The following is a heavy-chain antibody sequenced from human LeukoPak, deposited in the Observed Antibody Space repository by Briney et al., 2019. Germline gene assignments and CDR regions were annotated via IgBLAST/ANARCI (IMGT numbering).Heavy chain of an antibody. CDR1: GYTFSDYY. J-gene: IGHJ1*01. V-gene: IGHV1-2*02. CDR3: AREDLYTYPLDF. Sequence: ASVNVSCKASGYTFSDYYLHWVRQAPGQGLEWLGWINPNSGDTNFAQKFQGRVTMTRDTSTNTAYMELSGLRSDDTAIYYCAREDLYTYPLDFWGQGTLVTVSS. CDR2: INPNSGDT. D-gene: IGHD5-24*01.